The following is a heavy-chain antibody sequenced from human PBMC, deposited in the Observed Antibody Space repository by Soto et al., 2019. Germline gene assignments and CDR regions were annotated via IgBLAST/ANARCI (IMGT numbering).Heavy chain of an antibody. CDR1: GFTFSSYG. J-gene: IGHJ2*01. Sequence: QVQLVESGGGVVQPGRSLRLSCAASGFTFSSYGMHWVRQAPGKGLEWVAVISYDGSNKYYADSVKGRFTISRDNSKNTLYLQMNSLRAEDTAVYYCAKERRKIQLWPENWYFDLWGRGTLVTVSS. V-gene: IGHV3-30*18. CDR2: ISYDGSNK. D-gene: IGHD5-18*01. CDR3: AKERRKIQLWPENWYFDL.